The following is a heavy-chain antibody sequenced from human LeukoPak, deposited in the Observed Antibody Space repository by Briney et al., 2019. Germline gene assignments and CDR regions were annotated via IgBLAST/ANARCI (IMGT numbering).Heavy chain of an antibody. D-gene: IGHD3-10*01. CDR2: IKYSGST. CDR3: ARLFFAFGESYFYSYHMDA. J-gene: IGHJ6*03. V-gene: IGHV4-59*12. Sequence: PSETLSLTCTVSGGSISSYYWSWTRQPPGKGLEWLGEIKYSGSTTYNPSLRRRVTMSVDSSKNQFSLRLSSVTAADTAVYYCARLFFAFGESYFYSYHMDAWGKGTTVIISS. CDR1: GGSISSYY.